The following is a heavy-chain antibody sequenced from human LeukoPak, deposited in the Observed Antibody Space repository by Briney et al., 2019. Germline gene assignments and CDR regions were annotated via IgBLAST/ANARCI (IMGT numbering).Heavy chain of an antibody. Sequence: SETLSLTCTVSGGSISSSSYYWGWIRQPPGKGLEWIGSIYYSGSTYYNPSLESRVTISVDTSKNQFSLKLSSVTAADTAVYYCARRMGRRFGERYYYYHYMDVWGKGTTVTISS. V-gene: IGHV4-39*07. J-gene: IGHJ6*03. CDR3: ARRMGRRFGERYYYYHYMDV. CDR2: IYYSGST. D-gene: IGHD3-10*01. CDR1: GGSISSSSYY.